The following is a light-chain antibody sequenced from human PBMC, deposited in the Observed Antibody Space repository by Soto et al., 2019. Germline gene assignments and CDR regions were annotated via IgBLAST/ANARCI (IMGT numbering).Light chain of an antibody. CDR2: GNS. V-gene: IGLV1-40*01. Sequence: QPVLTQPPSVSGAPGQRVTISCTGSSSNIGACYDVHWYQHLPGTAPKLLIYGNSNRPSGVPDRFSGSKSGTSASLAITGLQAEDEADYYCQSYYSSLSGSVFGGGTKLTVL. CDR1: SSNIGACYD. CDR3: QSYYSSLSGSV. J-gene: IGLJ3*02.